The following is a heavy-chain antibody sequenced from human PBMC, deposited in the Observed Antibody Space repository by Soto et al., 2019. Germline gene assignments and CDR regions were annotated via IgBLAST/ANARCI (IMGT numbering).Heavy chain of an antibody. CDR2: MIVGSGNT. V-gene: IGHV1-8*01. Sequence: ASVQVSFKPAGATFTSYDSNWGRQATGQGLEWMGWMIVGSGNTAYAQKFQERVTITRNMSTSTAYMELSSLRSEDTAVYYCAADPWVGQLWLDYYYGMDVWGQGTTVTVSS. CDR1: GATFTSYD. J-gene: IGHJ6*02. D-gene: IGHD5-18*01. CDR3: AADPWVGQLWLDYYYGMDV.